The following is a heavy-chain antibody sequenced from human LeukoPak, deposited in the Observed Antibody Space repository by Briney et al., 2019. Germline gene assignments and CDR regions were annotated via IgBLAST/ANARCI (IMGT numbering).Heavy chain of an antibody. J-gene: IGHJ6*02. CDR1: GGSISSGGYY. CDR3: ASMYYDFWSGSTPYYYGMDV. V-gene: IGHV4-31*03. Sequence: PSQTLSLTCTVSGGSISSGGYYWSWIRQHPGKGLEWIGYIYYSGSTYYNPSLKSRVTISVDTSKNQFSLKLSSVTAADTAVYYCASMYYDFWSGSTPYYYGMDVWGQGTTVTVSS. D-gene: IGHD3-3*01. CDR2: IYYSGST.